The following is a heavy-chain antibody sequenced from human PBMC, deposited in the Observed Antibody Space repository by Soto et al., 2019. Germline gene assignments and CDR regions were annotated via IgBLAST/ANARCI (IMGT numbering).Heavy chain of an antibody. CDR1: SFTFSDYS. J-gene: IGHJ3*02. Sequence: EVQLVESGGGLVQPGGSLRLSCVASSFTFSDYSMNWVRQAPWKGLEWVSYISSSSDTIYHGDSVKGRFTISRDNAKNSLYLQMNSLRAEDTDVYYCARDLGVTAAGNDAFDIWVPGTMVTVSS. CDR3: ARDLGVTAAGNDAFDI. CDR2: ISSSSDTI. D-gene: IGHD6-13*01. V-gene: IGHV3-48*01.